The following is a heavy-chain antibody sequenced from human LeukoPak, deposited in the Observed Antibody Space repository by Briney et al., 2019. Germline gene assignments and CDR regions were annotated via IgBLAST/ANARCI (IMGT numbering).Heavy chain of an antibody. CDR1: GGSISSGSYY. CDR2: IYTSGST. D-gene: IGHD6-25*01. V-gene: IGHV4-61*02. CDR3: ARFGAAIDWFDP. J-gene: IGHJ5*02. Sequence: SETLSLTCTVSGGSISSGSYYWSWIRQPAGKGLEWIGRIYTSGSTNYNPSLKSRVTISVDTSKNQFSLKLSSVTAADTAVYYCARFGAAIDWFDPWGQGTLVTVSS.